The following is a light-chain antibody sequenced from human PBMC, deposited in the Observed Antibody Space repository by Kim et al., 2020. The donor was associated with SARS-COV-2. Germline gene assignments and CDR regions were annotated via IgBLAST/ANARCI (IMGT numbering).Light chain of an antibody. CDR3: KSRDSNENGF. Sequence: SSELTQDPAVSVALGQTVRITCQGDSLRSYYATWYQQKPGQAPILVIYGKNNRPSGIPDRLSGYSSGNTDSLTITGTQAGDEADYYCKSRDSNENGFFGG. CDR1: SLRSYY. J-gene: IGLJ2*01. CDR2: GKN. V-gene: IGLV3-19*01.